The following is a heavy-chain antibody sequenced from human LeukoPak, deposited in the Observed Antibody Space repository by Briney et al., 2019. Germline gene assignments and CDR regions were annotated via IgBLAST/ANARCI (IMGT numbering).Heavy chain of an antibody. CDR3: SREGYSCPNWFDT. CDR2: IYYNGDT. Sequence: SETLSLTCSVSGGSISSSRSYWGWIRQTPGKGLEWVGSIYYNGDTYYNPSFKSRVSMSVDTAKNQISLILTSVTAADTAVYYSSREGYSCPNWFDTWGQGTLVTVSS. V-gene: IGHV4-39*07. J-gene: IGHJ5*02. D-gene: IGHD4-11*01. CDR1: GGSISSSRSY.